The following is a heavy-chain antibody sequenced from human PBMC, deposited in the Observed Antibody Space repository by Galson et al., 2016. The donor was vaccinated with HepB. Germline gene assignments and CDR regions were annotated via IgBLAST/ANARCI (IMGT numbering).Heavy chain of an antibody. J-gene: IGHJ3*02. CDR3: ARGSGDAFDI. CDR1: GGSFSGYY. Sequence: ETLSLTCAVYGGSFSGYYWSWIRQPPGKGLEWIGEINHSGSTNYNPSLKSRVTISVDTAKNQFSLKLSSVTPADTAIFYCARGSGDAFDIWGQGTKVIVSS. V-gene: IGHV4-34*01. CDR2: INHSGST.